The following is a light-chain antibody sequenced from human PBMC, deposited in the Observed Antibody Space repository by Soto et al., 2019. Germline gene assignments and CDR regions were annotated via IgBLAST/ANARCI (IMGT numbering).Light chain of an antibody. CDR3: QQYGRSPKM. Sequence: EIVLTQSPGTLSLSPWERATLSCRASQSITGSHLAWYQQKPGQAPRLLIYGASTRATGTPDRFNGGGSGTDFTLTITRLEPEDFAVYYCQQYGRSPKMFGQGTKVDTK. CDR2: GAS. V-gene: IGKV3-20*01. J-gene: IGKJ1*01. CDR1: QSITGSH.